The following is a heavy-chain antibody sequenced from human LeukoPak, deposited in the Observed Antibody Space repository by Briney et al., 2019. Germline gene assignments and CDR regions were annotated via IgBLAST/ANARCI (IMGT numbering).Heavy chain of an antibody. CDR1: GYTFTSYY. J-gene: IGHJ3*02. Sequence: ASVKVSCKASGYTFTSYYMHWVRQAPGQGLEWMGIINPSGGSTSYAQKLQGRVTMTTDTSTSTAYVELRSLRSDDTAVYYCARPIAGHDAFDIWGQGTMVTVSS. CDR2: INPSGGST. CDR3: ARPIAGHDAFDI. D-gene: IGHD6-13*01. V-gene: IGHV1-46*01.